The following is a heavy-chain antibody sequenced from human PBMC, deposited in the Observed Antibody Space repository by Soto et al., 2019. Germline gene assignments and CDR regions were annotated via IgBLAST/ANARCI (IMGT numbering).Heavy chain of an antibody. CDR3: TTDPRGSPDDAFDI. V-gene: IGHV3-15*01. CDR1: GFTFSNAW. D-gene: IGHD3-10*01. J-gene: IGHJ3*02. Sequence: GGSLRLSCAASGFTFSNAWMSWVRQAPGKGLEWVGHIKSKTDGGTTDYAAPVKGRFTISRDDSKNTLYLQMNSLKTEDTAVYYCTTDPRGSPDDAFDIWGQGTMVTVSS. CDR2: IKSKTDGGTT.